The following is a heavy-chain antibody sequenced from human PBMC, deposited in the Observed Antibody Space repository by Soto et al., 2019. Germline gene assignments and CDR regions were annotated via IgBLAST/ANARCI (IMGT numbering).Heavy chain of an antibody. D-gene: IGHD2-2*01. Sequence: QLHLQESGPGLVKPSETLSLTCTVSGGSISRSPYYWDWIRQPPGKGLEWIGRIYESGSTNYNPSLKGRVVISVDTSKNQFSLKLTSVTATDTAVYYXXXXGGFCTSSRCHENXXHWGQGTXVXXSS. CDR1: GGSISRSPYY. V-gene: IGHV4-39*01. J-gene: IGHJ1*01. CDR2: IYESGST. CDR3: XXXGGFCTSSRCHENXXH.